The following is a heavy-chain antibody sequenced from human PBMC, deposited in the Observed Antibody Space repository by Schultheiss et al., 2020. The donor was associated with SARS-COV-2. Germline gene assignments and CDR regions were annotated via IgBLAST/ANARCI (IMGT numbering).Heavy chain of an antibody. J-gene: IGHJ4*02. CDR3: AVAGKMEFDY. CDR2: ISYDGSNK. Sequence: GGSLRLSCAASGFTFSSYAMHWVRQAPGKGLEWVAVISYDGSNKYYADSVKGRFTISRDNAKNTLYLQMNSLRAEDTAVYYCAVAGKMEFDYWGQGTLVTVSS. D-gene: IGHD6-19*01. CDR1: GFTFSSYA. V-gene: IGHV3-30*04.